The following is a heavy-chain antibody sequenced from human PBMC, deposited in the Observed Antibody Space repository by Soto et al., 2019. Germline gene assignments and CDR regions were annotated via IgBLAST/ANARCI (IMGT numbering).Heavy chain of an antibody. V-gene: IGHV1-3*01. CDR1: GYTFTSYA. CDR3: ARDKRWLQFALFDY. D-gene: IGHD5-12*01. J-gene: IGHJ4*02. Sequence: QVQLVQSGAEVKKPGASVKVSCKASGYTFTSYAMHWVRQAPGQRLEWMGWINAGNGNTKYSQKFQGRVTITRDTSASTAYMELSSLRSEDTAVYYCARDKRWLQFALFDYWGQGTLVTVSS. CDR2: INAGNGNT.